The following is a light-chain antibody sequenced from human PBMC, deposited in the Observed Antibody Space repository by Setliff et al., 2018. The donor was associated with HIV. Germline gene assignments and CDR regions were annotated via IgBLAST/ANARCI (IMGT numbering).Light chain of an antibody. CDR3: TSYTTSRTVV. J-gene: IGLJ2*01. Sequence: QSALTQPPSASGSPGQSATISCTGTSSDVGLYNYVSWYQQHPGKVPKVMIYDVTNRPSGVSNRFSGSKSGNTASLTISGLQAEDEADYYCTSYTTSRTVVFGGGTKGTVL. CDR1: SSDVGLYNY. V-gene: IGLV2-14*01. CDR2: DVT.